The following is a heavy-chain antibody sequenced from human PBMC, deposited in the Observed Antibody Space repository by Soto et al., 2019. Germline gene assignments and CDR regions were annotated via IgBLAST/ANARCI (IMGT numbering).Heavy chain of an antibody. CDR2: IYYSGRT. CDR1: GGSFSSGGYY. D-gene: IGHD1-26*01. Sequence: QVRLQESGPGLVKPSQTLSLTCTVAGGSFSSGGYYWSWIRQHPGKGLEWIGDIYYSGRTYYNPSLKSRLTMSVDTSKSQFSLNLTSVTAADTAVYFCARAPTVGRWFLPVDYWGQGTLVAVSS. V-gene: IGHV4-31*03. J-gene: IGHJ4*02. CDR3: ARAPTVGRWFLPVDY.